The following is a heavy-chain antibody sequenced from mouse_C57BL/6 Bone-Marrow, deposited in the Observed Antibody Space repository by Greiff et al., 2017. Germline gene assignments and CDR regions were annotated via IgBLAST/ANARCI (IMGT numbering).Heavy chain of an antibody. CDR3: VRRSDYYGSSYMYYFDY. D-gene: IGHD1-1*01. CDR2: IRSKSNNYAT. V-gene: IGHV10-1*01. CDR1: GFSFNTYA. J-gene: IGHJ2*01. Sequence: EVKLQESGGGLVQPKGSLKLSCAASGFSFNTYAMNWVRQAPGKGLEWVARIRSKSNNYATYYADSVKDRFTISRDDSESMLYLQMNNLKTEDTAMYYCVRRSDYYGSSYMYYFDYWGQGTTLTVSS.